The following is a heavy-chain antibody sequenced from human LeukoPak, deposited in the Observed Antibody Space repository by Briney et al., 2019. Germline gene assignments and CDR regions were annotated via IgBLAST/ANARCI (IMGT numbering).Heavy chain of an antibody. D-gene: IGHD3-10*01. CDR2: IKQDGSEK. CDR1: GFTFSTYW. J-gene: IGHJ4*02. V-gene: IGHV3-7*01. Sequence: GGSLRLSCAASGFTFSTYWMSWVRQAPGKGLEWVANIKQDGSEKYYVDSVKGRFTISRDNAKNSLYLQMNSLRAEDTAVYYCARDLGPYYFDYWGQGTLVTVSS. CDR3: ARDLGPYYFDY.